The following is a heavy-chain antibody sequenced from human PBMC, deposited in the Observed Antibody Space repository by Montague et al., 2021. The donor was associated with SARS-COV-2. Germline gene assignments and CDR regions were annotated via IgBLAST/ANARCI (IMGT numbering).Heavy chain of an antibody. CDR2: IHTSGST. D-gene: IGHD3-3*01. J-gene: IGHJ6*02. V-gene: IGHV4-4*07. Sequence: SETRSLTCTVSGGSISSYYWSWIRQSSGKGLEWIGRIHTSGSTDXNPSLNSRVTMSVDTSKNQLSLKLSSVTAADTAVYYCASGKYYDFWSGYYSHDYVSGMDVWGQGTTVTVSS. CDR3: ASGKYYDFWSGYYSHDYVSGMDV. CDR1: GGSISSYY.